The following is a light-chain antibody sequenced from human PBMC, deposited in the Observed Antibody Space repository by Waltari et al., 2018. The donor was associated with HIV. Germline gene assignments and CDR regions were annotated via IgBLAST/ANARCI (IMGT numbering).Light chain of an antibody. CDR1: SPTIGNNF. CDR2: DTK. V-gene: IGLV1-51*01. J-gene: IGLJ3*02. CDR3: GTWDNSLSAFWV. Sequence: QSVLTQPPSVSAAPGQKVTISCPGSSPTIGNNFVSRYQQLPATAPKLLIYDTKKRPSGIPDRFSAAKSGTSATLAITGLQTGDEAVYYCGTWDNSLSAFWVFGGGTKVTVL.